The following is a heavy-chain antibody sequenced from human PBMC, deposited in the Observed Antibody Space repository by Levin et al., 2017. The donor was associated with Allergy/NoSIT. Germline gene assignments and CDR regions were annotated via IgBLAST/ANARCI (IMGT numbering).Heavy chain of an antibody. J-gene: IGHJ4*02. CDR3: AGSGSYYIGDY. V-gene: IGHV3-33*01. CDR2: IWYDGSNK. D-gene: IGHD3-10*01. Sequence: GGSLRLSCAASGFTFSSYGMHWVRQAPGKGLEWVAVIWYDGSNKYYADSVKGRFTISRDNSKNTLYLQMNSLRAEDTAVYYCAGSGSYYIGDYWGQGTLVTVSS. CDR1: GFTFSSYG.